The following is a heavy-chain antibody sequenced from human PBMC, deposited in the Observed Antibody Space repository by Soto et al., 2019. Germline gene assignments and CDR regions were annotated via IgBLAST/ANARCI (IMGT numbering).Heavy chain of an antibody. D-gene: IGHD6-19*01. J-gene: IGHJ4*02. CDR2: IYYSGST. CDR3: SSAPNPDSLSGWYTNGY. Sequence: PSETLSLTGTAAGGSISSYYWSWMRQHPGKGLEWIGYIYYSGSTNYNPSLKSRVTISVDTSKNQFSLKLSSVTAADTAVYYSSSAPNPDSLSGWYTNGYWGQGTLVTVSS. CDR1: GGSISSYY. V-gene: IGHV4-59*01.